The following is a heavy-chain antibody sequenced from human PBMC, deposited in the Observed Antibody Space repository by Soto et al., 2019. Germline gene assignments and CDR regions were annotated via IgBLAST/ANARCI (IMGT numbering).Heavy chain of an antibody. V-gene: IGHV4-59*01. CDR1: GGSISSYY. Sequence: SETLSLTCTVSGGSISSYYWSWIRQPPGKGLEWIGYIYYSGSTNYNPSLKSRVTISVDTSKNQFSLKLSSVTAADTAVYYCARGVDTAMVSWGKGTLVTVSS. J-gene: IGHJ4*02. CDR3: ARGVDTAMVS. CDR2: IYYSGST. D-gene: IGHD5-18*01.